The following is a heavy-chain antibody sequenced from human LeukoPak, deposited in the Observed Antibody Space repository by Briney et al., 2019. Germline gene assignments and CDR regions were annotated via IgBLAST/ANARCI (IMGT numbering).Heavy chain of an antibody. CDR2: IYTSGST. D-gene: IGHD4-23*01. J-gene: IGHJ4*02. Sequence: PSQTLSLTCTVSGGSISSGNYYWTWIRQPAGKGLELIGRIYTSGSTSYNPSLKSRVTISVDTSKNQFSLKLSSVTAADTAVYYCARIYGGLIDYWGQGTLVTVSS. CDR1: GGSISSGNYY. CDR3: ARIYGGLIDY. V-gene: IGHV4-61*02.